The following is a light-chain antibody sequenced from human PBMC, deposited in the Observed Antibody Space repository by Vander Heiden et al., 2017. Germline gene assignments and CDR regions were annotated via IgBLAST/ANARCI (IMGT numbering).Light chain of an antibody. CDR2: KDS. CDR1: ALPTKY. CDR3: LSADSSGTYAV. V-gene: IGLV3-16*01. J-gene: IGLJ7*01. Sequence: SYELTQPPSVSVSLGQMARITCSGEALPTKYAHWYQQKPGQFPVLVIYKDSERPSGIPERFSGSSSGTMVTLTISGVQAEDEADYYCLSADSSGTYAVFGGGTQLTVL.